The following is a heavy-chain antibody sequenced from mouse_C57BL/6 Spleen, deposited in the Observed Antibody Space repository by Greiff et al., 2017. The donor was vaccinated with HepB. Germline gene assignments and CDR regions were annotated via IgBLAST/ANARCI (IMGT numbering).Heavy chain of an antibody. J-gene: IGHJ2*01. CDR3: ARCGADDGYLFDY. CDR1: GYAFSSSW. D-gene: IGHD2-3*01. V-gene: IGHV1-82*01. CDR2: IFPGDGDT. Sequence: VQLQQSGPELVKPGASVKISCKASGYAFSSSWMNWVKQRPGKGLEWIGRIFPGDGDTNYNGKFKGKATLTADKSSSTAYMQLSSLTSEDSAVYFCARCGADDGYLFDYWGQGTTLTVSS.